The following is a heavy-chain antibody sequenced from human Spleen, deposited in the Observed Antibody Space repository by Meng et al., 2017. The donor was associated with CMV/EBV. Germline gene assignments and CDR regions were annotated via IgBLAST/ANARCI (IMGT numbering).Heavy chain of an antibody. J-gene: IGHJ5*02. CDR3: ARGSSSWPNGGWFDP. CDR1: GGSFSAYY. V-gene: IGHV4-34*01. Sequence: GSLRLSCAVYGGSFSAYYWSWIRQPPGKGLEWIGEINHSGSTNYNPSLKSRLTMSVDTSKNQFALKLSSVTAADTAVYYCARGSSSWPNGGWFDPWGQGILVTVSS. D-gene: IGHD6-13*01. CDR2: INHSGST.